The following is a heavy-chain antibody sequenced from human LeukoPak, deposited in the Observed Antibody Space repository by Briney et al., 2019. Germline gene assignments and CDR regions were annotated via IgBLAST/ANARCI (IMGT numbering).Heavy chain of an antibody. CDR1: GFTVSSNY. D-gene: IGHD2-2*01. J-gene: IGHJ5*02. Sequence: GGSLRLSCAASGFTVSSNYMSWVRQAPGKGLEWVSVIYSGGSTYYADSVKGRFTISRDNSKNTLYLQMNSLRAEDTAVYYCAKAKRWGYCSSTSCYGQGPTEQNGFDPWGQGTLVTVSS. CDR3: AKAKRWGYCSSTSCYGQGPTEQNGFDP. V-gene: IGHV3-53*05. CDR2: IYSGGST.